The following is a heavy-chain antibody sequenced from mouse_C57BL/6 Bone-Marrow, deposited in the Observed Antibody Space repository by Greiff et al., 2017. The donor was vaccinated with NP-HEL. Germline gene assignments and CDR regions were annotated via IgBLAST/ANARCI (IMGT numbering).Heavy chain of an antibody. Sequence: EVQVVESGGGLVQPGGSMKLSCVASGFTFSNYWMNWVRQSPEKGLEWVAQIRLKSDNYATHYAESVKGRFTISRDDSKSSVYLQMNNLRAEDTGIYYCTSLYYDYDGGLYFDYWGQGTTLTVSS. J-gene: IGHJ2*01. CDR3: TSLYYDYDGGLYFDY. V-gene: IGHV6-3*01. D-gene: IGHD2-4*01. CDR1: GFTFSNYW. CDR2: IRLKSDNYAT.